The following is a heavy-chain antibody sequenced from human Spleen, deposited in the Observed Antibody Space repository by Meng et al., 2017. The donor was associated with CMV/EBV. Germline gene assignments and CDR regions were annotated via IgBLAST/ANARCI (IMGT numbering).Heavy chain of an antibody. J-gene: IGHJ6*02. CDR3: ARFGVEFRGMDV. CDR1: GYTFTGYY. D-gene: IGHD3-16*01. V-gene: IGHV1-8*03. Sequence: ASVKVSCKTSGYTFTGYYMHWVRQATGQGLEWMGWMNPNSGNTGYAQKFQGRVTITRNTSISTAYMELSSLRSEDTAVYYCARFGVEFRGMDVWGQGTTVTVSS. CDR2: MNPNSGNT.